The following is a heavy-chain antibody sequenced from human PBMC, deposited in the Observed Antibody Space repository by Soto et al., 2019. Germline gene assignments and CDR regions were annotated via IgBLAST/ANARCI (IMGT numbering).Heavy chain of an antibody. CDR1: GGSISSGDYY. J-gene: IGHJ5*02. D-gene: IGHD2-2*02. CDR3: ARGFIVVVPAAIPWFDP. CDR2: IYYSGST. V-gene: IGHV4-30-4*01. Sequence: SETLSLTCTVSGGSISSGDYYWSWIRQPPGKGLEWIGYIYYSGSTYYNPSLKSRVTISVDTSKNQFSLKLSSVTAADTAVYYCARGFIVVVPAAIPWFDPWGRGTLVTVSS.